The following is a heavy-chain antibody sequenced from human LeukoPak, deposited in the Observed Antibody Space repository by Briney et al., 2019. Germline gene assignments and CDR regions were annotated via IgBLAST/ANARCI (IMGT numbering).Heavy chain of an antibody. CDR3: ARGMLRQLFYY. V-gene: IGHV4-59*01. CDR2: IYYSGST. D-gene: IGHD2-8*01. CDR1: GDSISSYY. J-gene: IGHJ4*02. Sequence: SETLSLTCTVSGDSISSYYWSWIPQPPGKGLEWSGYIYYSGSTNYNPSLKSRVTISVDTIKNQFSLKLSSVTASDTAVYYCARGMLRQLFYYWGQGTLVTVSS.